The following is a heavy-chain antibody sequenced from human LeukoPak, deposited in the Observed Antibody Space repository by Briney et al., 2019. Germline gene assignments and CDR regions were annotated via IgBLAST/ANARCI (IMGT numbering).Heavy chain of an antibody. CDR3: ARDTPLREVEPADRGNYHSYYGMDV. J-gene: IGHJ6*02. V-gene: IGHV3-7*01. D-gene: IGHD2-2*01. CDR2: IKQDGSGK. CDR1: GFPCSSYW. Sequence: AGSLRLSCAASGFPCSSYWILWVRHARGRGLVWVADIKQDGSGKYYVDSVKGLFTISRDNAKNSLYLQMDRLRGENTALYDCARDTPLREVEPADRGNYHSYYGMDVGGQGTTVTVSS.